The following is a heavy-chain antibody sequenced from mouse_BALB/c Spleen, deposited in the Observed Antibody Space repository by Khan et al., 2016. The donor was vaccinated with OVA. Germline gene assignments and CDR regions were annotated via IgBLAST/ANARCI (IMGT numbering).Heavy chain of an antibody. CDR1: GFSLSRYS. J-gene: IGHJ1*01. D-gene: IGHD3-3*01. CDR2: MWSGGST. CDR3: AGNRDGGSYWYFDV. V-gene: IGHV2-6-4*01. Sequence: QVQLKESGPGLVAPSQSLSITCTVSGFSLSRYSVHWVRQPPGKGLEWLGMMWSGGSTDSNSALQSRLSISKDNSKSQGFLKMNSLTTDDTAMYYCAGNRDGGSYWYFDVWGAGTTVTVSS.